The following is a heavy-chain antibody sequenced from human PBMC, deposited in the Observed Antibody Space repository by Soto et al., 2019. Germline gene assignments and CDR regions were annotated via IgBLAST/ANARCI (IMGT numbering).Heavy chain of an antibody. CDR2: ISYDGSNK. J-gene: IGHJ4*02. V-gene: IGHV3-30*03. CDR1: GFTFSSYG. D-gene: IGHD6-25*01. Sequence: GGSLRLSCAASGFTFSSYGMHWVRQAPGKGLEWVAVISYDGSNKYYADSVKGRFTISRDNSKNTLYLQMNSLRAEDTAVYYCATTLSDPPHHLDYWGQGTLVTVSS. CDR3: ATTLSDPPHHLDY.